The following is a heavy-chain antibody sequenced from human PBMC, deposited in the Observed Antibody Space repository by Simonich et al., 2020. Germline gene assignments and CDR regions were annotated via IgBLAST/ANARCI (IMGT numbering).Heavy chain of an antibody. J-gene: IGHJ5*02. CDR1: GYTFTGSY. D-gene: IGHD6-13*01. CDR3: AREEANGYSSSWNWFDP. Sequence: QVQLVQSGAEVKKPGASVKVSCKASGYTFTGSYMHWVRQAPGQGHWGMGRINPNRGGTNYAKKLQGRVTRTRETSISTAYMELSRLRSDDTAVYYCAREEANGYSSSWNWFDPWGQGTLVTVSS. CDR2: INPNRGGT. V-gene: IGHV1-2*02.